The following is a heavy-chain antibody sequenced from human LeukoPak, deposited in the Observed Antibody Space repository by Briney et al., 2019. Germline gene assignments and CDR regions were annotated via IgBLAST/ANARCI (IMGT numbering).Heavy chain of an antibody. Sequence: SQTLSLTCAISGDSVSSNSTAWNWIRQSPSRGLEWLGRTYYRSKWYNDYAVSVKSRITINPDTSKNQFSLKLNSVAPEDTAVYYCARDRIAVAGTRWDAFDIWGQGTMVTVSS. CDR1: GDSVSSNSTA. J-gene: IGHJ3*02. CDR2: TYYRSKWYN. V-gene: IGHV6-1*01. D-gene: IGHD6-19*01. CDR3: ARDRIAVAGTRWDAFDI.